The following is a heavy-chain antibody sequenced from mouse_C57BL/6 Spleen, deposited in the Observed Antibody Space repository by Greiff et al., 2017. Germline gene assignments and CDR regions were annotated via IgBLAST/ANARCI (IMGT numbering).Heavy chain of an antibody. Sequence: EVKLVESGAGLVQSGRSLRLSCATSGFTFTVFYMEWVRQAPGKGLEWIAASSNRANDYTTEYSASVKGRFIVSRDTPQSILYLQMSALRAEDTAIYFCAKELPYYAMDYWGQGTSVTVSS. J-gene: IGHJ4*01. V-gene: IGHV7-1*01. CDR2: SSNRANDYTT. CDR3: AKELPYYAMDY. CDR1: GFTFTVFY.